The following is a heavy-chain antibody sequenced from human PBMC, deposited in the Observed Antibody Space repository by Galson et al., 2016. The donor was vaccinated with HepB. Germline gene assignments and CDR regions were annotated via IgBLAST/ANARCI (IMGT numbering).Heavy chain of an antibody. D-gene: IGHD6-13*01. CDR2: IDWGDDK. CDR1: GFSLSTSGMR. Sequence: PALVKPTQTLTLTCTFSGFSLSTSGMRVSWIRQPPGKALEWLARIDWGDDKLYSASLKTRLTISKDTSRNRVVLTMTNMDPVDTATYYCARTRAAAGYYFDYWGQGTLVTVSS. CDR3: ARTRAAAGYYFDY. J-gene: IGHJ4*02. V-gene: IGHV2-70*04.